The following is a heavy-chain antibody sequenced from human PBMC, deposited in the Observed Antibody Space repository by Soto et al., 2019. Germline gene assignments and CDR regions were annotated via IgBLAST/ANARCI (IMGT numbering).Heavy chain of an antibody. CDR2: ISWNSGSI. CDR1: GFTFDDYA. J-gene: IGHJ4*02. V-gene: IGHV3-9*01. D-gene: IGHD1-26*01. Sequence: GRSLRLSCAASGFTFDDYAMHWVRQAPGKGLEWVSGISWNSGSIGYADSVKGRFTISRDNAKNSLYLQLNSPRAEDTAADYWVKVGGGTGDYWGQGTPVTVSS. CDR3: VKVGGGTGDY.